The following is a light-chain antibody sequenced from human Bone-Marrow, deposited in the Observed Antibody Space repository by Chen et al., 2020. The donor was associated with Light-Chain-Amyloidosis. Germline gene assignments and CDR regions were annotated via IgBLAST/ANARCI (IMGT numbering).Light chain of an antibody. Sequence: SYELTQPPSVSVSPGQPARITCSGDDLPTKYAYWYQQKPGQAPVLVRHRDTERPSGISERFSGSSSGTTATLTISGVQAEDEADYHCQSADSSGTYEVIFGGGTKLTVL. V-gene: IGLV3-25*03. J-gene: IGLJ2*01. CDR2: RDT. CDR1: DLPTKY. CDR3: QSADSSGTYEVI.